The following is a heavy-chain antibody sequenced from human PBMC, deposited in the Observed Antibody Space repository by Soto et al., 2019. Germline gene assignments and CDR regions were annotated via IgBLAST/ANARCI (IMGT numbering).Heavy chain of an antibody. D-gene: IGHD3-22*01. CDR1: GFTFSSYA. V-gene: IGHV3-23*01. J-gene: IGHJ4*02. Sequence: VQLLESGGGLVQPGGSLRLSCAASGFTFSSYAMSWVRQAPGKGLEWVSSISGTGRSTYSADSVRGRFTISRDNSRNTVYLQMNSLRAEDTALYYCAKDFDSSGYYIDYWGQGTRVTVSS. CDR3: AKDFDSSGYYIDY. CDR2: ISGTGRST.